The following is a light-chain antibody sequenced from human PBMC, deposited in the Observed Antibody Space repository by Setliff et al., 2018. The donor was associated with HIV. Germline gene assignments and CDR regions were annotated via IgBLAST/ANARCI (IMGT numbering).Light chain of an antibody. J-gene: IGLJ1*01. CDR1: SSDVGSYNR. CDR2: EVS. V-gene: IGLV2-18*02. Sequence: QSALTQPPSVSGSPGQSVTISCTGTSSDVGSYNRVSWYQQPPGTAPKLMIYEVSKRPSGVPDRFSGSKSGNTASLTISGLQAEDEADYYCSSYSSTSTLDVVGTGTKV. CDR3: SSYSSTSTLDV.